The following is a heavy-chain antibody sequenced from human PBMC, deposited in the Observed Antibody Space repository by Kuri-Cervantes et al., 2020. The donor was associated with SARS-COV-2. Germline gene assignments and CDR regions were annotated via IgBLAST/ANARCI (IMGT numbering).Heavy chain of an antibody. V-gene: IGHV5-51*01. D-gene: IGHD2-2*01. J-gene: IGHJ5*02. CDR2: IYPGDTDT. CDR1: GYSFTSYW. Sequence: GGSLRLSCTGSGYSFTSYWIGWVRQMPGKGLEWMGIIYPGDTDTRYSPSFQGQVTISADKSISTAYLQWSSLKASDTAMYYCARQIVVVPAAIYWFDPWGQGTLVTVSS. CDR3: ARQIVVVPAAIYWFDP.